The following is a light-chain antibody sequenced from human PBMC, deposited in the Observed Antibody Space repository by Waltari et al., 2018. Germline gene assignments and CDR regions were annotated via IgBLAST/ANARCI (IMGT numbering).Light chain of an antibody. CDR2: STY. CDR1: QSGSTLA. V-gene: IGKV3-20*01. Sequence: CRASQSGSTLALSLYQQTPGQAPRVLIYSTYNRATGIPDRFSGSGSGTDFTLTINRLAPEDFAMYYCQQYDGIVVTFGGGTKVEI. J-gene: IGKJ4*01. CDR3: QQYDGIVVT.